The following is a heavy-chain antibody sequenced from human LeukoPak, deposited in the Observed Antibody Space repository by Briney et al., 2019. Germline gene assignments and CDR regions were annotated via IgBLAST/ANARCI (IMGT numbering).Heavy chain of an antibody. CDR1: GGSISSSSYY. CDR2: IYYSGST. D-gene: IGHD3-3*01. CDR3: WTTYYDFWSGYFHFDY. Sequence: SETLSLTCTVSGGSISSSSYYWGWIRQPPGKGLEWIGSIYYSGSTYYNPSLKSRATISVDTSKNQFSLKLSSVTAADTAVYYCWTTYYDFWSGYFHFDYWGQGTLVTVSS. J-gene: IGHJ4*02. V-gene: IGHV4-39*07.